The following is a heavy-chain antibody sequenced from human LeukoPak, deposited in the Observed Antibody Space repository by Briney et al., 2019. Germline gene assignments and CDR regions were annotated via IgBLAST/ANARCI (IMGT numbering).Heavy chain of an antibody. V-gene: IGHV4-39*07. CDR3: ARVDGSCSGGSCPSGNWFDP. CDR2: IYYTGTT. J-gene: IGHJ5*02. D-gene: IGHD2-15*01. Sequence: PSETLSLTCTVSGGSITSSTYHWGWIRQPPGKGLEWIGSIYYTGTTYYNPSLKSRVIISVDTSKNQFSLKLNSVAAADTAVYYCARVDGSCSGGSCPSGNWFDPWGQGTLVTVSS. CDR1: GGSITSSTYH.